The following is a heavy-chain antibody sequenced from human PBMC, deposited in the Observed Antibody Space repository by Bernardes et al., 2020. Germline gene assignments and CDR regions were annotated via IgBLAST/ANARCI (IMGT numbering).Heavy chain of an antibody. V-gene: IGHV4-59*01. CDR2: IYYSGST. J-gene: IGHJ6*02. Sequence: SETLSLTCTVSGGSISSYYWSWIRQPPGKGLEWIGYIYYSGSTNYNPSLKSRVTISVDTSKNQFSLKLSSVTAADTAVYYCARVQMATIGGYYYYGMDVWGQGTTVTVSS. D-gene: IGHD5-12*01. CDR3: ARVQMATIGGYYYYGMDV. CDR1: GGSISSYY.